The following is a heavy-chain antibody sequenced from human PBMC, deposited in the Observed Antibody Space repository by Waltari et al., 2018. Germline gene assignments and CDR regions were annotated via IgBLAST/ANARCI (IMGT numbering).Heavy chain of an antibody. Sequence: QVQLVQSGPEVKTPGASVKVSCKASGYTFTDYYLNWVRQAPGQGLEWMGWINPNSGGTNYAQKFQGRVTMTRDTSISTAYMELSRLRSDDTAVYYCARVPWTTVTTCFDYWGQGTLVTVSS. CDR3: ARVPWTTVTTCFDY. V-gene: IGHV1-2*02. D-gene: IGHD4-17*01. CDR1: GYTFTDYY. J-gene: IGHJ4*02. CDR2: INPNSGGT.